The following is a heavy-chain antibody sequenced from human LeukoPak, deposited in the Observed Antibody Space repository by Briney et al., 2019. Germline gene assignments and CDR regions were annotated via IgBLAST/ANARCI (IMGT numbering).Heavy chain of an antibody. J-gene: IGHJ4*02. CDR2: INPNSGGT. CDR1: GYTFTGYY. D-gene: IGHD3-3*01. V-gene: IGHV1-2*02. Sequence: GASVKVSCKASGYTFTGYYMHWVRQAPGQGLEWMGWINPNSGGTNYAQKFQGRVTMTRDTSISTAYMELSRLRSDNTAVYYCARQNYDFWSGYYMGFDYWGQGTLVTVSS. CDR3: ARQNYDFWSGYYMGFDY.